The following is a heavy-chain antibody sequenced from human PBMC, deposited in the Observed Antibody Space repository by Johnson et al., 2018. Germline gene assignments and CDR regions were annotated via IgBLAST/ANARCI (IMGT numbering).Heavy chain of an antibody. V-gene: IGHV5-51*03. Sequence: VQLVQSGPEVKKPGESLKISCKASGYKFTNDWIGWVRQMPGKGLEWMGIIYPPDSDSRYSPSFQGQVTVSVDRSANTAFLQWSSLKASDSAMYYCARVSQSRDRGLIGRAYYFDTWGQGTLVTVSS. D-gene: IGHD2-21*01. CDR1: GYKFTNDW. CDR2: IYPPDSDS. CDR3: ARVSQSRDRGLIGRAYYFDT. J-gene: IGHJ4*02.